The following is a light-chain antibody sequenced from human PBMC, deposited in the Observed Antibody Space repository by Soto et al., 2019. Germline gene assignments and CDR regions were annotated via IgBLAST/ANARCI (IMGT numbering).Light chain of an antibody. Sequence: EIVMTQSPDYLAVSLGERATINCKASQSVLYSSNNKNYLTWYQQKPGQPPKLLIYWSSTRESGVPDRFSGGGSGTDFTLTISSLQAEDVAIYYCQQYYTTPYTFGQGTKLEIK. V-gene: IGKV4-1*01. CDR3: QQYYTTPYT. CDR1: QSVLYSSNNKNY. J-gene: IGKJ2*01. CDR2: WSS.